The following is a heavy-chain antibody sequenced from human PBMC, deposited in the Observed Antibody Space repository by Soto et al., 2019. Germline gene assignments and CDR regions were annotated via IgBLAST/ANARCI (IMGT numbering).Heavy chain of an antibody. J-gene: IGHJ4*02. D-gene: IGHD4-17*01. V-gene: IGHV3-7*01. CDR2: INQDGSER. CDR1: GLTFRNDW. Sequence: GGSLRLSCAGSGLTFRNDWLSWVRQAPGKGLEWVANINQDGSERYYVDSVRGRFTISRDXXXXXXXXXXXXXXXXXTAVYYCAVYGYGVSAADYWGQGTLVTVSS. CDR3: AVYGYGVSAADY.